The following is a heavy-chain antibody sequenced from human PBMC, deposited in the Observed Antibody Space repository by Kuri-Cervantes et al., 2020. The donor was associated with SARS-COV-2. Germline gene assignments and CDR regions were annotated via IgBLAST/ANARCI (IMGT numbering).Heavy chain of an antibody. V-gene: IGHV1-18*01. CDR2: ISAYNGNT. J-gene: IGHJ6*03. Sequence: ASVTVSCKASGYTFTSYGISWVRQAPGQGLEWMGWISAYNGNTNYAQKLQGRVTMTTDTSTSTAYMELRSLRSDDTAVYYCASHLGPAAISDYYYYMDVWGKGTTVTVSS. CDR3: ASHLGPAAISDYYYYMDV. D-gene: IGHD2-2*02. CDR1: GYTFTSYG.